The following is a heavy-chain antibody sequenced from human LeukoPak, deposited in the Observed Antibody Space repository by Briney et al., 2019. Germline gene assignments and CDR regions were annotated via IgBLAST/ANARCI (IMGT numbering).Heavy chain of an antibody. Sequence: WGSLRLSCAASGFTFSSFAMLWVPHAPGKGLEYVSAISSNGGSIYYANSGKGRFTISKYTSKNTLYLQMSSLRAEDTAVYYCARGTYSNNYYHYYMDVWGKGTTVTVSS. CDR3: ARGTYSNNYYHYYMDV. CDR1: GFTFSSFA. J-gene: IGHJ6*03. V-gene: IGHV3-64*01. CDR2: ISSNGGSI. D-gene: IGHD4-11*01.